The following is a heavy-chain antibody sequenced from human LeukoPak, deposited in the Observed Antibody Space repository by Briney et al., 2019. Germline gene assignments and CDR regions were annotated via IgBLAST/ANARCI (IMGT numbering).Heavy chain of an antibody. CDR2: IYYSGST. J-gene: IGHJ3*02. CDR1: GGSISSGGYY. V-gene: IGHV4-31*03. CDR3: ARVHPPYYDYVWGSYSGAFDI. D-gene: IGHD3-16*01. Sequence: TSETLSLTCTASGGSISSGGYYWSWIRQHPGKGLEWIGYIYYSGSTYYNPSLKSRVTISVDTSKNQFSLKLSSVTAADTAVYYCARVHPPYYDYVWGSYSGAFDIWGQGTMVTVSS.